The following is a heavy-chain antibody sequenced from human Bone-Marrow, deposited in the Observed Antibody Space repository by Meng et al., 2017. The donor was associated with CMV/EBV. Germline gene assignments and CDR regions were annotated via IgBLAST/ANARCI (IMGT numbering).Heavy chain of an antibody. D-gene: IGHD6-19*01. Sequence: SISTKGVGVGWIRQPPGEALEWLAIIYWDADKRYSPFLKNRLTITRDTSKNQVALSMTDMDPVDTATYHCAQRRWTSSGWYGNWFDPWGQGILVTVSS. CDR2: IYWDADK. CDR3: AQRRWTSSGWYGNWFDP. V-gene: IGHV2-5*02. J-gene: IGHJ5*02. CDR1: SISTKGVG.